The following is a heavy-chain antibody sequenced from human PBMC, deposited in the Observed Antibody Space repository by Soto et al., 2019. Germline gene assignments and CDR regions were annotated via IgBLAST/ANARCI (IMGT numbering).Heavy chain of an antibody. CDR1: GYTLTELS. D-gene: IGHD2-2*01. J-gene: IGHJ3*02. Sequence: RASVKVSCKVSGYTLTELSMHWVRQAPGKGLEWMGGFDPEDGETIYAQKFQGRVTMTEDTSTDTAYMELSSLRSEDTAVYYCATYLRSDCSSTSCYYDAFDIWGQGTMVTVSS. CDR3: ATYLRSDCSSTSCYYDAFDI. V-gene: IGHV1-24*01. CDR2: FDPEDGET.